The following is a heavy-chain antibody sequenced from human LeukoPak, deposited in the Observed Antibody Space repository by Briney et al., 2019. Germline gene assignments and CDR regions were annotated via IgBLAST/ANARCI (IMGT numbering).Heavy chain of an antibody. D-gene: IGHD3-10*01. CDR3: ARSRGRSGSYQVY. Sequence: ASVKASCKASGYPFTSYDISWVRQSTGHGLEWMGWIKANSGNTGDAQKVQGRVTMTRNTTISTAYMELSSLRSEDTAVYYCARSRGRSGSYQVYWGQGTLVTVSS. J-gene: IGHJ4*02. V-gene: IGHV1-8*01. CDR2: IKANSGNT. CDR1: GYPFTSYD.